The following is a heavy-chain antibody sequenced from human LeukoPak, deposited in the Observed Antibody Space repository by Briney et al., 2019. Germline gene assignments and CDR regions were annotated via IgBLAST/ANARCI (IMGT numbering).Heavy chain of an antibody. Sequence: SGTLSLTCTVSGGSISSGSYYWTWIRQPAGKGLEWIGRIYITESANYNSSLESRVTILVDTSKNQLSLKLSSVTAADTAIYYCARSRERICTNPPCYVDLQATWGQGALVTVSP. CDR3: ARSRERICTNPPCYVDLQAT. CDR1: GGSISSGSYY. V-gene: IGHV4-61*02. D-gene: IGHD2-8*01. J-gene: IGHJ4*02. CDR2: IYITESA.